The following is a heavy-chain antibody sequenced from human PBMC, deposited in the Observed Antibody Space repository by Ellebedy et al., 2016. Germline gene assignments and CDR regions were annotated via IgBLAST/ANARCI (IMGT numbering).Heavy chain of an antibody. J-gene: IGHJ4*02. V-gene: IGHV3-7*01. Sequence: LSLTCAASGFTFSIYWMSWVRQAPGKGLECVANIKQDGSEKSYVDSVKGRFTISRDNAKNSLYLQMNSLRAEDTAVYYCSRHTDYALDYWGQGALVTVSS. CDR1: GFTFSIYW. CDR3: SRHTDYALDY. D-gene: IGHD4-17*01. CDR2: IKQDGSEK.